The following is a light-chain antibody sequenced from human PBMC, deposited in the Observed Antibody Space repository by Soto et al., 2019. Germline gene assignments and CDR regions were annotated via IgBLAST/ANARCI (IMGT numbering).Light chain of an antibody. J-gene: IGLJ2*01. V-gene: IGLV1-44*01. CDR1: SSNIGSHT. CDR3: AEWDDSLNGVV. Sequence: QSVLTQPPSASGTPGQTIAISCSGGSSNIGSHTVNWYQQLPGTAPRLLIYSNTQRPSGVPDRFSGSKSGTSASLAISGLQSEYEGDYGWAEWDDSLNGVVFGGGTKVTVL. CDR2: SNT.